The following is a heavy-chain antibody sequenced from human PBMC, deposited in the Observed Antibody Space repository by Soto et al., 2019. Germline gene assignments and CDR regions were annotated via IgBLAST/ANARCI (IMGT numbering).Heavy chain of an antibody. Sequence: SATLSITCTVSGGSISSGDYYWSWIRQPPGKGLEWIGYIYYSGSTYYNPSLKSRVTISVDTSKNQFSLKLSSVTAADTAVYYCARADTDSGSYYPRTYYFDYWGQGTLVTVSS. CDR3: ARADTDSGSYYPRTYYFDY. CDR1: GGSISSGDYY. V-gene: IGHV4-30-4*01. D-gene: IGHD3-10*01. J-gene: IGHJ4*02. CDR2: IYYSGST.